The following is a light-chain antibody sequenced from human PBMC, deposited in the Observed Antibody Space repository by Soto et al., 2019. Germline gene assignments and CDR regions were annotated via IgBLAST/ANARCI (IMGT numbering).Light chain of an antibody. J-gene: IGLJ1*01. CDR1: SSDVGRYNV. V-gene: IGLV2-23*01. Sequence: QSVLTQPASVSGSPGQSITISCTGTSSDVGRYNVVSWYQHHPGKAPKLMIYEDSKRPLGVSNRFSGSKSGNTASLTISGLQAEDEADYYCCSYAGSSTYVFGIGTKLTVL. CDR2: EDS. CDR3: CSYAGSSTYV.